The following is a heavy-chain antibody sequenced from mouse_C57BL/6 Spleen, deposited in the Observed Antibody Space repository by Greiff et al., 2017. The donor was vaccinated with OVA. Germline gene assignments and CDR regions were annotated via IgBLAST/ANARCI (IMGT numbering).Heavy chain of an antibody. D-gene: IGHD4-1*01. CDR3: ASPLGEDSY. V-gene: IGHV1-80*01. CDR2: IYPGDGDT. J-gene: IGHJ3*01. Sequence: QVQLKESGAELVKPGASVKISCKASGYAFSSSWMNWVKQRPGKGLGWIGQIYPGDGDTNYNGKFKGKATLTADKSSSTAYMQLSSLTSEDSAVYFCASPLGEDSYWGQGTLVTVSA. CDR1: GYAFSSSW.